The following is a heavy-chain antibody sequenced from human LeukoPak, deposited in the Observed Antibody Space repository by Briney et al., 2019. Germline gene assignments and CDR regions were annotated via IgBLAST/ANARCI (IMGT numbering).Heavy chain of an antibody. V-gene: IGHV4-34*01. D-gene: IGHD2-2*01. CDR3: ASRDCSSTSCYLLSDNRANWFDP. J-gene: IGHJ5*02. CDR2: INHSGST. Sequence: SETLSLTCAVYGGSFSGYYWSWIRQPPGKGLEWIGEINHSGSTNYNPSLKSRVTISVDTSKNQFPLKLSSVTAADTAVYYCASRDCSSTSCYLLSDNRANWFDPWGQGTLVTVSS. CDR1: GGSFSGYY.